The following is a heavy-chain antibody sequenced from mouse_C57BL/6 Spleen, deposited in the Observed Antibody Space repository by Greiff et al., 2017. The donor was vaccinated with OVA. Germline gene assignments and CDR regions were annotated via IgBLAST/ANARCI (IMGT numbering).Heavy chain of an antibody. J-gene: IGHJ3*01. CDR3: AKHGNYGSSSPFAY. CDR2: KGGGGNT. V-gene: IGHV2-9*01. Sequence: QVQLKESGPGRLAPSQSLSITSPSSGFPLTSYGVDWFRQPPGKGLSGLGVKGGGGNTTYNSALMSRLSISKDNSKSQVFLKMNSLQTDDTAMYYCAKHGNYGSSSPFAYWGQGTLVTVSA. CDR1: GFPLTSYG. D-gene: IGHD1-1*01.